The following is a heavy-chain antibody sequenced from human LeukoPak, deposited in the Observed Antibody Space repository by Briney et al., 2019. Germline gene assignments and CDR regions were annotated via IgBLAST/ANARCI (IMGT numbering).Heavy chain of an antibody. CDR3: ARGVTGTTSGDFDY. J-gene: IGHJ4*02. CDR1: GYAFTGYC. CDR2: INPNSGGT. D-gene: IGHD1-20*01. Sequence: ASVKVSCKASGYAFTGYCMHWVRQAPGQGLEWMGWINPNSGGTNYAQKFQGWVTMTRVMSISTAYMELSRLRSDDTAVYYCARGVTGTTSGDFDYWGQGTLVTVSS. V-gene: IGHV1-2*04.